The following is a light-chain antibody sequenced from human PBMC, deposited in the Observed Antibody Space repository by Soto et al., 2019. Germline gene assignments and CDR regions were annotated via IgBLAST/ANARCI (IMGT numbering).Light chain of an antibody. J-gene: IGLJ1*01. CDR3: SSYTIRSTLV. V-gene: IGLV2-14*01. CDR2: EVS. CDR1: SGDVGGYNY. Sequence: QSALTQPASVSGSPGQSITISCTGSSGDVGGYNYVSWYQQHPGKAPKLMIYEVSNRPSGVSNRFSGSKSGYTASLTISGLQAEDEADYYCSSYTIRSTLVFGTGTKVTVL.